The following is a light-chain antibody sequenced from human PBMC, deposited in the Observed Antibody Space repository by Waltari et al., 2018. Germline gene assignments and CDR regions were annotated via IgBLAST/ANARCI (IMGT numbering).Light chain of an antibody. J-gene: IGKJ1*01. Sequence: IVLSQSPGPLPFPQGERAPPSCRASQSVGRTLAWYQQKRGQAPRLIIYGASTRATGIPDRFSGSGSGTDFSLTISRLEPEDFAVYYCQHYVRLPATFGQGTKVEIK. CDR2: GAS. CDR1: QSVGRT. V-gene: IGKV3-20*01. CDR3: QHYVRLPAT.